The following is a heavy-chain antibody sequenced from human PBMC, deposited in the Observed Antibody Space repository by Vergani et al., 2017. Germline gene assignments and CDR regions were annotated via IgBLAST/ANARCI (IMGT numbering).Heavy chain of an antibody. V-gene: IGHV3-11*01. D-gene: IGHD3-10*01. J-gene: IGHJ4*02. CDR2: VSFRGDTL. CDR1: GFTFNDYY. CDR3: ARSRIYYGAGSPDY. Sequence: QVELVESGGGLVKPGGSLRLSCVGSGFTFNDYYMAWIRQTPGKGLEWMGYVSFRGDTLYDPSVKGRMTISLNTSSNQFSLYLTSVTAADTAVYYCARSRIYYGAGSPDYWGQGTLVTVSS.